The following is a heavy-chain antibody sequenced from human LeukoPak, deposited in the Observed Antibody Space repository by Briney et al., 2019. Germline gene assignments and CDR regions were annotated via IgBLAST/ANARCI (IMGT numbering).Heavy chain of an antibody. D-gene: IGHD3-22*01. V-gene: IGHV3-23*01. Sequence: GGSLRLSCAASGFTFSSYAMSWVRQAPGKGLEWVSGISDTGGSTYYADSVKGRFTISRDNSKNTLYLQMNSLRAEDTAVYYCARVLRDYDSRAYDAFDIWGQGTMVTVSS. CDR1: GFTFSSYA. J-gene: IGHJ3*02. CDR3: ARVLRDYDSRAYDAFDI. CDR2: ISDTGGST.